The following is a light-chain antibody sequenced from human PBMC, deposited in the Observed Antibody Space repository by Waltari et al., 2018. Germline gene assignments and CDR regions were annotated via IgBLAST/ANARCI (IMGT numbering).Light chain of an antibody. CDR2: DVS. J-gene: IGKJ2*01. CDR1: QSVGRW. Sequence: DIQMTQSPSTLSASVGDRVTITCRASQSVGRWLAWYQQKPGTAPKLLVHDVSTLESGVSSRFSGSGSGTEFTLTISSLQPDDFATYYCQQYESHSPNIFGQGTKLEIK. CDR3: QQYESHSPNI. V-gene: IGKV1-5*01.